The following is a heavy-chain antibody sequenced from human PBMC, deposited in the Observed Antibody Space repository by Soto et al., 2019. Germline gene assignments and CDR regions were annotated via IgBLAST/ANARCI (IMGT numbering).Heavy chain of an antibody. D-gene: IGHD3-22*01. J-gene: IGHJ6*02. CDR1: GFTFSIYA. CDR2: ISYDGSNK. CDR3: ARDPSYYYDSSGYSYYYYGMDV. V-gene: IGHV3-30-3*01. Sequence: PGGSLRLSCAASGFTFSIYAMHWVRQAPGKGLEWVAVISYDGSNKYYADSVKGRFTISRDNSKNTLYLQMNSLRAEDTAVYYCARDPSYYYDSSGYSYYYYGMDVWGQGTTVTVSS.